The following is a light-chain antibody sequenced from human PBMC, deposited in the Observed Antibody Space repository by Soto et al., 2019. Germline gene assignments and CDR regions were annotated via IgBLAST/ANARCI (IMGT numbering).Light chain of an antibody. CDR2: DAS. CDR1: QSVSTN. CDR3: HQYNNWPIT. J-gene: IGKJ5*01. V-gene: IGKV3-15*01. Sequence: EIVMTQSPATLSVSPGERATLSCRASQSVSTNLAWYQQKPGQAPRLLIYDASPRATGLPARFSGSGSGTELTLTISGLQSEDFGVYYCHQYNNWPITFGQGTRLEI.